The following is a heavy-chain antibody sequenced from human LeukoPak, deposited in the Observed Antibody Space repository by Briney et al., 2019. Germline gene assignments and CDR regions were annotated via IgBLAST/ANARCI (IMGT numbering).Heavy chain of an antibody. D-gene: IGHD4-23*01. CDR2: IVPILGTA. CDR3: ARANSPLAHYYYYGMDV. V-gene: IGHV1-69*01. CDR1: GGTFSSYA. Sequence: SVKVSCKASGGTFSSYAISWVRQAPGQGLEWMGGIVPILGTANYAQKFQGRVTITADESTSTAYMELSSLRSEDTAVYYCARANSPLAHYYYYGMDVWGQGTTVTVSS. J-gene: IGHJ6*02.